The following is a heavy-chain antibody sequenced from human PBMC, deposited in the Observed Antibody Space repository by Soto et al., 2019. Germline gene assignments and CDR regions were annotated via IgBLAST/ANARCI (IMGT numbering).Heavy chain of an antibody. CDR1: GGTFNTYA. J-gene: IGHJ6*02. Sequence: QVHLVQSGAEVKKPGSSVKVSCKASGGTFNTYAISWVRQAPGQGLEWMGGIIPVFGTATYAQKFQGRVTITADESTSTAYMELSSLRSEDTAVYYCAREGNGEGGLDYFGMDVWGQGTTVTVSS. D-gene: IGHD3-10*01. V-gene: IGHV1-69*12. CDR2: IIPVFGTA. CDR3: AREGNGEGGLDYFGMDV.